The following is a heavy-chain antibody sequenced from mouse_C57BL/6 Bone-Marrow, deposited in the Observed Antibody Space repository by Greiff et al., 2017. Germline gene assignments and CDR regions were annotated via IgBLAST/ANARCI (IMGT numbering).Heavy chain of an antibody. D-gene: IGHD2-4*01. Sequence: QVQLKESGAELAKPGASVKLSCKASGYTFTSYWMHWVKQRPGQGLEWIGYINPSSGYTKYNQKFKDKATLTADKSSSTAYMQLSSLTYEDSAVYYCARSGDHDGAWFAYWGQGTLVTVSA. V-gene: IGHV1-7*01. J-gene: IGHJ3*01. CDR2: INPSSGYT. CDR3: ARSGDHDGAWFAY. CDR1: GYTFTSYW.